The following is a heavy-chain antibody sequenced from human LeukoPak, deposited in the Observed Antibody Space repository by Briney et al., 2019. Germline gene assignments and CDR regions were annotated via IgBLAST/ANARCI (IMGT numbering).Heavy chain of an antibody. Sequence: PGGSLSLTCTVSGGSISSYYWSWIRQPPGKGLEWIGYIYYSGSTNCNPSLKSRVTISVDTSKNQFSLKLSSVTAADTAVYYCARSGCSGGSCHSAANYGMDVWGQGTTVTVSS. V-gene: IGHV4-59*01. CDR2: IYYSGST. D-gene: IGHD2-15*01. J-gene: IGHJ6*02. CDR3: ARSGCSGGSCHSAANYGMDV. CDR1: GGSISSYY.